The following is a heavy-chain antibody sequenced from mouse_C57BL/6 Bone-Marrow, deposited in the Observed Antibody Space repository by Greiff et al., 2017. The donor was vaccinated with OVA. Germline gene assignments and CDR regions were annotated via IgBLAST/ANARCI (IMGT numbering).Heavy chain of an antibody. J-gene: IGHJ2*01. Sequence: VQLQQSGAELVRPGASVKLSCTASGFTIKDDYMHWVKQRPEQGLEWIGWIDPETGDTEYASKFQGKATITADTSSNTAYLQLSSLTSEDTAVYYCTTLGQYYFDYWGQGTTLTVSS. V-gene: IGHV14-4*01. CDR1: GFTIKDDY. D-gene: IGHD4-1*01. CDR2: IDPETGDT. CDR3: TTLGQYYFDY.